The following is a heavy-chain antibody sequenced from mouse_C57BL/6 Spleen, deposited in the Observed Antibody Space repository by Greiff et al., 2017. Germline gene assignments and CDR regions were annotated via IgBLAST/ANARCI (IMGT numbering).Heavy chain of an antibody. V-gene: IGHV5-9-1*02. D-gene: IGHD2-4*01. CDR3: TRREDYDVCAY. CDR1: GFTFSSYA. Sequence: EVKLVESGEGLVKPGGSLKLSCAASGFTFSSYAMSWVRQTPEKRLEWVAYISSGGDYIYYADNVKGRFTISSDNARNTLYLQMSSLTSEDTAMYYCTRREDYDVCAYWGQGTLVTVAA. J-gene: IGHJ3*01. CDR2: ISSGGDYI.